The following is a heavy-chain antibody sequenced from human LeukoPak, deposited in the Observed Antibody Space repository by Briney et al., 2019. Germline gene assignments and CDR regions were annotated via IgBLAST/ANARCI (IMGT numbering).Heavy chain of an antibody. CDR2: INHSGST. Sequence: SETLSLTCAVYGRSFSGYYWSWIRHPPGKGLEWIGEINHSGSTNYNPSFKSRVTISLDTSKNQFSLKLSSVTAADTAVYYCATVWGKGYWFDPWGQGTLVTVSS. J-gene: IGHJ5*02. CDR3: ATVWGKGYWFDP. CDR1: GRSFSGYY. V-gene: IGHV4-34*01. D-gene: IGHD1-1*01.